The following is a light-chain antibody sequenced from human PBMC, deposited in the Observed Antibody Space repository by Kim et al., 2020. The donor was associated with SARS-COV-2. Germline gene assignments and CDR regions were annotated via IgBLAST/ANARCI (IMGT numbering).Light chain of an antibody. J-gene: IGLJ1*01. V-gene: IGLV2-14*03. CDR3: SSYRSITTPPV. CDR1: SSDVGGYNY. Sequence: QSVLTQPASLSGSPGQSITISCTGTSSDVGGYNYVSWYQQHPGKAPKHKIYDVSTRPSGVSNCFSGSKSGNTASLIIPGLQAEDEGDYFCSSYRSITTPPVFRTGTNVSFL. CDR2: DVS.